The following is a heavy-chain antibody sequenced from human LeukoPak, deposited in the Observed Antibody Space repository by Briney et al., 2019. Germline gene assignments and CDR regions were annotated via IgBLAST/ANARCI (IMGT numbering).Heavy chain of an antibody. CDR3: ASGGRSYSFDY. Sequence: SQTLSLTCTVSGGSISSYYWSWIRQPAGKGLEWIGRIYTSGSTNYNPSLKSRVTMSVDTSKNQFSLKLSSVTAADTAVYYCASGGRSYSFDYWGQGTLVTVSS. CDR1: GGSISSYY. CDR2: IYTSGST. V-gene: IGHV4-4*07. D-gene: IGHD1-26*01. J-gene: IGHJ4*02.